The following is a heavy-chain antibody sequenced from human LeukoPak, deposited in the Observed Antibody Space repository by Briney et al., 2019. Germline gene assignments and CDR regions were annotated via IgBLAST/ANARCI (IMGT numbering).Heavy chain of an antibody. J-gene: IGHJ4*02. CDR2: ISYSGST. V-gene: IGHV4-59*05. Sequence: PSETLSLTCTVSGGSISSYYWSWIRQPPGKGLEWIGSISYSGSTYYNPSLKSRVTISVDTSKNQFSLKLNSVTAADTAVYYCARVGYGDSDFDYWGQGTLVTVSS. D-gene: IGHD4-17*01. CDR1: GGSISSYY. CDR3: ARVGYGDSDFDY.